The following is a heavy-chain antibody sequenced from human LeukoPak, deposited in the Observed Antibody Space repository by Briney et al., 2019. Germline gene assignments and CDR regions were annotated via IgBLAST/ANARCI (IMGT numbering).Heavy chain of an antibody. Sequence: ASETLSLTCTVSGGSISSYYWSWMRQPPGKGLEWIGYIYYSGSTNYNPSLKSRVTISVDTSKNQFSLKLSSVTAADTAVYYCARGDYYDSSGYYYLFDYWGQGTLVTVSS. CDR3: ARGDYYDSSGYYYLFDY. CDR1: GGSISSYY. CDR2: IYYSGST. D-gene: IGHD3-22*01. V-gene: IGHV4-59*01. J-gene: IGHJ4*02.